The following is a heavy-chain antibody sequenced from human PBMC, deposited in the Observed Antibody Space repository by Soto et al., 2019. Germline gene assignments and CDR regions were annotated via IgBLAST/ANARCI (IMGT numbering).Heavy chain of an antibody. J-gene: IGHJ4*02. CDR1: GFTFGDYA. D-gene: IGHD6-19*01. V-gene: IGHV3-49*03. Sequence: GGSLRLSCTASGFTFGDYAMSWFRQAPGKGLEWVGFIRSKAYGGTTEYAASVKGRFTISRDDSKSIAYLQMNSLKTEDTAVYYCTRDSGQWLPRVIDYWGQGTLVTVSS. CDR3: TRDSGQWLPRVIDY. CDR2: IRSKAYGGTT.